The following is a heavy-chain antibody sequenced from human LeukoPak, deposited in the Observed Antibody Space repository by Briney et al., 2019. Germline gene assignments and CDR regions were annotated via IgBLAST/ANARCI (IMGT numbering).Heavy chain of an antibody. Sequence: SETLSLTCTVPGGSISGFYWSWIRQSPGKGLEWIGYIYKSGNTNYSPSLKSRVTISLNTSKNQFSLKLSSVTAADTAVYFCAKRITIEDDAFDIWGQGTMVTVSS. V-gene: IGHV4-59*01. D-gene: IGHD3-3*01. CDR1: GGSISGFY. CDR3: AKRITIEDDAFDI. CDR2: IYKSGNT. J-gene: IGHJ3*02.